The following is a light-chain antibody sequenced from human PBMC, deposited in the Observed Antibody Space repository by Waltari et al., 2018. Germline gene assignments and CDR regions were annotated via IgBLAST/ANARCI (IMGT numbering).Light chain of an antibody. Sequence: GERATLSCRASQSVSSNYLGWYQQKPGQPPRLLIYGASSRATGIPDRFSGSGSGTDFTLTISRLEPEAFAVYYCQQYGSSPLTFGGG. V-gene: IGKV3-20*01. CDR3: QQYGSSPLT. J-gene: IGKJ4*01. CDR1: QSVSSNY. CDR2: GAS.